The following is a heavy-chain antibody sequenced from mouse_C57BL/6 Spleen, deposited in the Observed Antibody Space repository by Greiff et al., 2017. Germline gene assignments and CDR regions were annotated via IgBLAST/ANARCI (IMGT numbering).Heavy chain of an antibody. CDR2: ISDGGSYT. D-gene: IGHD2-3*01. CDR1: GFTFSSYA. CDR3: ARDRDYDGYEFDY. J-gene: IGHJ2*01. V-gene: IGHV5-4*01. Sequence: EVQRVESGGGLVKPGGSLKLSCAASGFTFSSYAMSWVRQTPEKRLEWVATISDGGSYTYYPDNVKGRFTISRDNAKNNLYLQMSHLKSEDTAMYYCARDRDYDGYEFDYWGQGTTLTVSS.